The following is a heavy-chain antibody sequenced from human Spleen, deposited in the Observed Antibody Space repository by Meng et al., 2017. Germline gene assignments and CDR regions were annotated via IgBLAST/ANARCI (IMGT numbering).Heavy chain of an antibody. V-gene: IGHV3-23*01. Sequence: GESLKISCAASGFTFSSYAMSWVRQAPGKGLEWVSGISGGGGDTYYADSVKGRFTISRDNAGNALFLQMNSLRAEDTAVYYCAKYRYSYGLDYWGQGTLVTVSS. CDR3: AKYRYSYGLDY. J-gene: IGHJ4*02. D-gene: IGHD5-18*01. CDR1: GFTFSSYA. CDR2: ISGGGGDT.